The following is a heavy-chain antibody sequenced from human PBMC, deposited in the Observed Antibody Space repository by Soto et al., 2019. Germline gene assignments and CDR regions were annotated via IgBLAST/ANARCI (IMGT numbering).Heavy chain of an antibody. D-gene: IGHD1-26*01. J-gene: IGHJ4*02. V-gene: IGHV3-48*02. CDR1: GFTFGYYG. CDR3: AGGFEPVVGANRIDS. CDR2: IGSSRTSI. Sequence: EAQLVESGGDLVQPGGSLRLSCAASGFTFGYYGMNWVRQAPGKGLEWVSYIGSSRTSIFYADSVKGRFIISRDNAKNSLSLQMNSLRDEDTAVYYCAGGFEPVVGANRIDSWGQGTLVTVSS.